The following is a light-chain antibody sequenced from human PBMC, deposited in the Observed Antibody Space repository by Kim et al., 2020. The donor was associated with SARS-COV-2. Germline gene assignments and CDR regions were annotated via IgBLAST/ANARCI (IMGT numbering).Light chain of an antibody. J-gene: IGLJ1*01. CDR1: SSNIGAGYD. V-gene: IGLV1-40*01. Sequence: QRVTISCTGSSSNIGAGYDVYWYQQLPGTAPKLLIYGYNDRPSGVPDRFSASKSGTSASLTITGLQAEDEADYYCQSHDSSLSGYVFGTGTKVTVL. CDR3: QSHDSSLSGYV. CDR2: GYN.